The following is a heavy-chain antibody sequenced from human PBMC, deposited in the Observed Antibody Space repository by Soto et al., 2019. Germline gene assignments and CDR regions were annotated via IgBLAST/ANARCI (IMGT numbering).Heavy chain of an antibody. CDR2: ISYDGSNK. V-gene: IGHV3-30-3*01. CDR1: GFTFSSYA. D-gene: IGHD4-17*01. Sequence: QVQLVESGGGVVQPGRSLRLSCAASGFTFSSYAMHWVRQAPGKGLEWVAVISYDGSNKYYADSVKGRFTISRDNSKNTLYLQMNSLRAEDTAVHYCARNTGYYGDYVVDYWGQGTLVTVSS. CDR3: ARNTGYYGDYVVDY. J-gene: IGHJ4*02.